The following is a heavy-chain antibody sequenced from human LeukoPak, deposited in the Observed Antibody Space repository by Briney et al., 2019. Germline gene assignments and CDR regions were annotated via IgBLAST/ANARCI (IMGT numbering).Heavy chain of an antibody. J-gene: IGHJ4*02. Sequence: GGSLRLSCAASGFTFSSYGIHWVRQAPGKGLEWVAVIWYDGTYKYYTDSVKGRFTISRDNSKNTLYLQMDSLRVEDTAIYYCARGEVGGTLLDNWGQGTLVTVSS. CDR3: ARGEVGGTLLDN. D-gene: IGHD1-26*01. CDR1: GFTFSSYG. CDR2: IWYDGTYK. V-gene: IGHV3-33*01.